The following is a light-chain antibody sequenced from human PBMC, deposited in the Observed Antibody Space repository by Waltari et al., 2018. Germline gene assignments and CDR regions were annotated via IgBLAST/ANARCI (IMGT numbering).Light chain of an antibody. CDR3: QSYDRSLSGVT. CDR1: SSHIGASSA. J-gene: IGLJ2*01. Sequence: SVLTQPPSVSWAPGPGVALSCPRRSSHIGASSAVYWYQQLPNTPPKLLIYSNSKRPSGVPDRFSASKSGTSASLAITGLQAEDEADYYCQSYDRSLSGVTFGGGTKLTVL. CDR2: SNS. V-gene: IGLV1-40*01.